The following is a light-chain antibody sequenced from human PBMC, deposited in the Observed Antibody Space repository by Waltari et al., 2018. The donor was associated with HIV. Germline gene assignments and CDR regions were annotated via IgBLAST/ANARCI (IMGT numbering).Light chain of an antibody. CDR2: DIN. J-gene: IGLJ2*01. V-gene: IGLV2-14*03. CDR3: ASNRLDYTLI. Sequence: QSALTQPASVSGFLGQSINISCTGISTDSRFYQYVSWYQQYPGKIPRLIIFDINNRPSGVSDHFSGSRSGNSASLTFSGLQSGDEAHYYCASNRLDYTLIVGGGTKLTVL. CDR1: STDSRFYQY.